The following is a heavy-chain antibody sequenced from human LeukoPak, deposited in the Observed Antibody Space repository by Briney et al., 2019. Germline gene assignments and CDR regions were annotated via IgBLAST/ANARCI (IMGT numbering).Heavy chain of an antibody. CDR1: GFTFSSYA. D-gene: IGHD4-17*01. J-gene: IGHJ4*02. Sequence: GGSLRLPCAASGFTFSSYAMHWVSQAPGKGLEWVAVISYDGSNKYYADSVKGRFTISRDNSKNTLYLQMNSLRAEDTAVYYCARDGLVGPYGDPVHWGQGTLVTVSS. CDR2: ISYDGSNK. V-gene: IGHV3-30-3*01. CDR3: ARDGLVGPYGDPVH.